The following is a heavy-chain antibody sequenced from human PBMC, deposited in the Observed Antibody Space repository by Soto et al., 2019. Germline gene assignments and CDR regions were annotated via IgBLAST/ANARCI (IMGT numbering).Heavy chain of an antibody. D-gene: IGHD3-22*01. CDR2: IIPIFGTA. J-gene: IGHJ5*01. V-gene: IGHV1-69*13. CDR3: AREGSDYYDSSGYSNWFDS. Sequence: SVKVSCKASGGTFSSYAISWVRQAPGQGLEWMGGIIPIFGTANYAQKFQGRVTITADESTSTAYMELSSLRSEDTAVYYCAREGSDYYDSSGYSNWFDSWGQGTLVTVSS. CDR1: GGTFSSYA.